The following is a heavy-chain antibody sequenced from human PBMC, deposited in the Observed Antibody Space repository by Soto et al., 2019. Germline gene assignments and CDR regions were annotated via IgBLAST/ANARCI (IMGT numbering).Heavy chain of an antibody. CDR1: GGTFSDYT. CDR2: IIPILGIA. J-gene: IGHJ4*02. D-gene: IGHD3-16*01. CDR3: ATDRALGEIEY. Sequence: QVQLVQSGAEVKKPGSSVKVSCKTSGGTFSDYTISWVRQAPGQGLEWMGRIIPILGIANYAQKFQGRVTITADKYTNTAYMDLSSLRSEDPAVYYCATDRALGEIEYWGQGTLVTVYS. V-gene: IGHV1-69*02.